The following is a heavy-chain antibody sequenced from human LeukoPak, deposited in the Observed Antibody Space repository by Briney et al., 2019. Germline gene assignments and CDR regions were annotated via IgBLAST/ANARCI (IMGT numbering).Heavy chain of an antibody. J-gene: IGHJ4*02. Sequence: ASVKVSCKASGYTFTGYYMHWVRQAPGQGLEWMGWINPNSGGTNYAQKFQGRVTMTMDTSISTAYMELSRLRSDDTAVYYCARELGSGFHFHYWGQGTLVTVSS. CDR2: INPNSGGT. D-gene: IGHD3-22*01. CDR3: ARELGSGFHFHY. CDR1: GYTFTGYY. V-gene: IGHV1-2*02.